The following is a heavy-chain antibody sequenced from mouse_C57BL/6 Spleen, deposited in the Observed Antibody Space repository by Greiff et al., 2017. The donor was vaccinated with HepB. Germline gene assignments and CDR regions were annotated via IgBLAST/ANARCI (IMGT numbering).Heavy chain of an antibody. D-gene: IGHD2-2*01. V-gene: IGHV1-59*01. CDR1: GYTFTSYW. CDR2: IDPSDSYT. CDR3: ARFYGYDGGDYAMDY. J-gene: IGHJ4*01. Sequence: QVQLQQPGAELVRPGPSVKLSCKASGYTFTSYWMHWVKQRPGQGLEWIGVIDPSDSYTNYNQKFKGKATLTVDTSSSTAYMQLSSLTSEESAVYYCARFYGYDGGDYAMDYWGQGTSVTVSS.